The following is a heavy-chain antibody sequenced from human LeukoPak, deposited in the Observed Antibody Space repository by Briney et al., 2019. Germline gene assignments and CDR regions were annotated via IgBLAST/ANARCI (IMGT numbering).Heavy chain of an antibody. CDR2: ISGSGGST. D-gene: IGHD2-2*01. CDR1: GFTFSSYA. J-gene: IGHJ4*02. CDR3: AKAPPRVVAVPAHIDY. Sequence: GGSLRLSCAASGFTFSSYAMSWVRQAPGKGLEWVSAISGSGGSTYYADSVKGRFTISRDNSKNTLYLQMNSLRAEDTAVYYCAKAPPRVVAVPAHIDYWGQGTLVTVSS. V-gene: IGHV3-23*01.